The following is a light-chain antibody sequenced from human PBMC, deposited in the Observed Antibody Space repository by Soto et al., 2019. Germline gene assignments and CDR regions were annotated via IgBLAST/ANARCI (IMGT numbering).Light chain of an antibody. CDR2: EVT. Sequence: QSALTQPPSASGSPGQSVTISCTGTSSDVGGYNYVSWYQQHPGIAPKLMIYEVTKRPSGVPNRFSGSKSGNTASLTVSGLQAEDEADYYCSSYAGSNNFKVFGGGTKLTVL. J-gene: IGLJ2*01. V-gene: IGLV2-8*01. CDR3: SSYAGSNNFKV. CDR1: SSDVGGYNY.